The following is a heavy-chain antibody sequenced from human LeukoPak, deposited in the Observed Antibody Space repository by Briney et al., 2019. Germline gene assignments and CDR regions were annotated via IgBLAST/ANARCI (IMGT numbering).Heavy chain of an antibody. V-gene: IGHV4-30-2*01. J-gene: IGHJ4*02. CDR1: GASISSSGFY. CDR3: ARAPTSWYFDY. D-gene: IGHD6-13*01. Sequence: TLSLTCTVSGASISSSGFYWSWIRQPPGKGLEWIGYIYYSGSTYYNPSLKSRVAISGERSKNQFSLKLSSVIAADTAVYYCARAPTSWYFDYWGQGTPVTVSS. CDR2: IYYSGST.